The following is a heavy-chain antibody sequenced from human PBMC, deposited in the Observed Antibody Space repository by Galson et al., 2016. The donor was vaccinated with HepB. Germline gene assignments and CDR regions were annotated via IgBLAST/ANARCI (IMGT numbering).Heavy chain of an antibody. D-gene: IGHD4-17*01. Sequence: SLRLSCAASGFSFSNCGMHWVRQAPGRGLEWLAVATYDGGNKYYADSVRGRFTISTDTSKNTLYLEMNSLRVEDTAVYYCAGEQDYGYYRTADYWGQGTLVTVSS. CDR3: AGEQDYGYYRTADY. CDR1: GFSFSNCG. J-gene: IGHJ4*02. CDR2: ATYDGGNK. V-gene: IGHV3-33*05.